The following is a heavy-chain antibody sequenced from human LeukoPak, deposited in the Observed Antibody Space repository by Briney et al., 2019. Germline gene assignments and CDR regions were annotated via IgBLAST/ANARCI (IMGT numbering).Heavy chain of an antibody. D-gene: IGHD2-15*01. CDR3: TTRSPARYCSDGACYSSADY. CDR2: IRSKADGGTP. CDR1: GFIFSDAW. Sequence: GRSLRLSCAASGFIFSDAWMNWVRQAPGKGLEWVGHIRSKADGGTPDYIAPVKGRFTISRDDSKDTLYLQMNSLNTEDTAMYYCTTRSPARYCSDGACYSSADYWGQGTLVTVSS. V-gene: IGHV3-15*07. J-gene: IGHJ4*02.